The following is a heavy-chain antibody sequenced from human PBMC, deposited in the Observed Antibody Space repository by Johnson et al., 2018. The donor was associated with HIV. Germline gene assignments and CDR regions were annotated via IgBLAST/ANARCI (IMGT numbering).Heavy chain of an antibody. J-gene: IGHJ3*02. CDR3: AKSTQANILRESGPYGAFDI. Sequence: VQLVESGGGVVRPGGSLRLSCATSGFTFNDHGMTWVRQVPGKGLEWVCDTNWNGANTAYADSVKGRFTISRDNSKNTLYLQLNSLRAEDTAVYYCAKSTQANILRESGPYGAFDIWGQGTMVTVSS. CDR1: GFTFNDHG. V-gene: IGHV3-20*04. CDR2: TNWNGANT. D-gene: IGHD3-10*01.